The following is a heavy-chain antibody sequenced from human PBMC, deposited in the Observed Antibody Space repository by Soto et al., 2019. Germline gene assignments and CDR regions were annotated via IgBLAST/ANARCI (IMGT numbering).Heavy chain of an antibody. D-gene: IGHD5-12*01. Sequence: EVQLLESGGGLVQPGGSLRLSCAASGFTFSSYAMSWVRQAPGKGLEWVSAISGSGGSTYYADSVKGRFTISRDNSKNTLYLQMNSLKTEDTAVYYCTTDQGDGYARFDYWGQGTLVTVSS. CDR2: ISGSGGST. CDR3: TTDQGDGYARFDY. CDR1: GFTFSSYA. V-gene: IGHV3-23*01. J-gene: IGHJ4*02.